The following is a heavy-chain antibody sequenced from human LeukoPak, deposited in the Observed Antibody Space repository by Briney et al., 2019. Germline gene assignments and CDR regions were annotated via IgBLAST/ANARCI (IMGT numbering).Heavy chain of an antibody. V-gene: IGHV4-61*01. Sequence: SETLSLTCTVSGGSVSSGSYYWTWIRQPPGKGLEWLGYISSTGSTDYNLSLKRRVTISVDTSKNQFSLKLSSVTAADTAVYYCARARFAIRGVIDYWGQGTLVTVSS. CDR2: ISSTGST. J-gene: IGHJ4*02. CDR1: GGSVSSGSYY. D-gene: IGHD3-10*01. CDR3: ARARFAIRGVIDY.